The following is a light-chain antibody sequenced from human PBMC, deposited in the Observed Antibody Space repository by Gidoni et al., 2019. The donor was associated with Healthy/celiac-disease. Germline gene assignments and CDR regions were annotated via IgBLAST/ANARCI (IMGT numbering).Light chain of an antibody. J-gene: IGLJ1*01. V-gene: IGLV1-40*01. Sequence: SVLTQPPSVSAAPGQRVTISCTGSSSNIGAGYDVHWYQQLPGTAPKLLIYGNSNRPSGVPDRFSGSKSGTSASLAITGLQAEDEADYYCQSYDSSLSGFYVFGTGTKVTVL. CDR2: GNS. CDR3: QSYDSSLSGFYV. CDR1: SSNIGAGYD.